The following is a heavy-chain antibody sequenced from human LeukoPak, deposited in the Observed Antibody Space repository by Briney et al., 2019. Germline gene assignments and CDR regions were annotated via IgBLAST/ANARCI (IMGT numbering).Heavy chain of an antibody. CDR3: ARVWGIAAAGGEIEY. Sequence: PGGSLRLSCAASGLTVSSNYMSWVRQAPGKGLEWVSYISSSSTIYYADSVKGRFTISRDNAKNSLYLQMNSLRDEDTAVYYCARVWGIAAAGGEIEYWGQGTLVTVSS. D-gene: IGHD6-13*01. V-gene: IGHV3-69-1*01. J-gene: IGHJ4*02. CDR1: GLTVSSNY. CDR2: ISSSSTI.